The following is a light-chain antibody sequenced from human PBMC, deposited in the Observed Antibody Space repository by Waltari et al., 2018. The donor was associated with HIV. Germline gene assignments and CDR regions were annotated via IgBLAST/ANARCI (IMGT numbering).Light chain of an antibody. J-gene: IGKJ1*01. Sequence: DIVMIQSPLSLPVTPVEPASISCRSIQSLLHSNGYNYLDWYVQKRGKSQQVLIYLGSNRASGVPDRFSGSGAGTDFTLKISRVEAEDVGVYYCMQALQTRTFGQGTKVEIK. CDR3: MQALQTRT. CDR1: QSLLHSNGYNY. V-gene: IGKV2-28*01. CDR2: LGS.